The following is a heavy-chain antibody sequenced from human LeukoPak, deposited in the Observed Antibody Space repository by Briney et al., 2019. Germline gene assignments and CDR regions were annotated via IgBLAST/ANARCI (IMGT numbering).Heavy chain of an antibody. V-gene: IGHV3-9*01. D-gene: IGHD2-15*01. J-gene: IGHJ5*02. CDR3: ARGGDWFDR. CDR1: GFTFDDYA. Sequence: GGSLRLSCAASGFTFDDYAMHWVRQAPGKGLEWVSGISWNSGSIGYADSVKGRFTISRDNPKKSLYLQMNILRAEDTAVYYCARGGDWFDRWGQGTLVTVSS. CDR2: ISWNSGSI.